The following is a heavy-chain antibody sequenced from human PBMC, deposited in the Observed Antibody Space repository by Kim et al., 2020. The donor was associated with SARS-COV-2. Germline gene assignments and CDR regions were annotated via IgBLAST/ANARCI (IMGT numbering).Heavy chain of an antibody. Sequence: SETLSLTCSVSGASISSNSYYWACIRQPPGEGLEWIASISFRGTTYYNPSFRSRVTISIDTSKNQFSLRLTSVTAADPAVYYCAKYDVLTGPYFNYLGQG. CDR3: AKYDVLTGPYFNY. CDR1: GASISSNSYY. V-gene: IGHV4-39*07. D-gene: IGHD3-9*01. CDR2: ISFRGTT. J-gene: IGHJ4*02.